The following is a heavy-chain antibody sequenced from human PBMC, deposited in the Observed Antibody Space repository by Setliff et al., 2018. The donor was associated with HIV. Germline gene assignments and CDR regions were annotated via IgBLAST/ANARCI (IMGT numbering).Heavy chain of an antibody. V-gene: IGHV4-4*07. D-gene: IGHD3-3*01. Sequence: PSETLSLTCNVSGDYLNTYYWSWIRQSGGKGLEWIGRIYASGKTTFNPSLKSRVRMSVDTSKNQFSLKLTSVTASDTAVYYCARGNNDLESFDYWGQGALVTVSS. CDR3: ARGNNDLESFDY. J-gene: IGHJ4*02. CDR2: IYASGKT. CDR1: GDYLNTYY.